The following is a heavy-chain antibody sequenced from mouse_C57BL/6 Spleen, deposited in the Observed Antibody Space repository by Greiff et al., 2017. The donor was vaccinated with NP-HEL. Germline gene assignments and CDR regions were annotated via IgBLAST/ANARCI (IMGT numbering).Heavy chain of an antibody. CDR1: GYAFSSYW. D-gene: IGHD4-1*01. CDR3: ARGDWDGYFDY. V-gene: IGHV1-80*01. Sequence: VQLQQSGAELVKPGASVKISCKASGYAFSSYWMNWVKQRPGKGLEWIGQIYPGDGDTNYNGKFKGKATLTADKSSSTAYMQLSSLTSEDSAVYFCARGDWDGYFDYWGQGTTLTVSS. CDR2: IYPGDGDT. J-gene: IGHJ2*01.